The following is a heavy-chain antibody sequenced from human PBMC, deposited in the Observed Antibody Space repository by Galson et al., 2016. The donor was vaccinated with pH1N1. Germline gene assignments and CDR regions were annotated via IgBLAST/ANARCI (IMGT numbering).Heavy chain of an antibody. V-gene: IGHV3-30*02. J-gene: IGHJ4*02. D-gene: IGHD3-3*01. CDR2: IRSDGGNE. CDR3: AKDLKVFWSGYLDS. Sequence: SLRLSCAASGFTFSTYAMHWVRQAGKGLEWVAFIRSDGGNEHYVDSVKGRFTISRDNSKNTLYLQMSSLRLEDTALYYCAKDLKVFWSGYLDSWGQGALVTDSS. CDR1: GFTFSTYA.